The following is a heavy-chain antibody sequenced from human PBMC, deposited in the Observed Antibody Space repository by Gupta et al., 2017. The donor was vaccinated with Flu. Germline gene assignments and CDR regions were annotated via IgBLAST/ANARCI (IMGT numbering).Heavy chain of an antibody. CDR2: IGDSGSDR. D-gene: IGHD2-8*02. J-gene: IGHJ5*02. CDR1: GDTFSRSA. CDR3: AKLTGATLFDP. V-gene: IGHV3-23*01. Sequence: WAASGDTFSRSAMVWVRQAPGKGLEWVSSIGDSGSDRYYADSVKGRLLISRDNSKNTLFLEIYDLRADDTAVYYCAKLTGATLFDPWGKGTLVTVSS.